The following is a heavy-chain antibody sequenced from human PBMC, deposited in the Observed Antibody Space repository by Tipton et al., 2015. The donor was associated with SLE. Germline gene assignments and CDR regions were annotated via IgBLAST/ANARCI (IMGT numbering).Heavy chain of an antibody. J-gene: IGHJ4*02. Sequence: TLSLTCAVSGGSISSSNWWSWVRQPPGKGLEWIGEINHSGSTNYDPSLKSRVTISVDTSKKQFSLKLSSVTAADTAVYYCARWGMGSSWGYWGQGTLVTVSS. D-gene: IGHD6-13*01. CDR3: ARWGMGSSWGY. V-gene: IGHV4-4*02. CDR2: INHSGST. CDR1: GGSISSSNW.